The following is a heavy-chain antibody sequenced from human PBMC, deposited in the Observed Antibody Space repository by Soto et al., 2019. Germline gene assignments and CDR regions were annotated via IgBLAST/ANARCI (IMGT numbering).Heavy chain of an antibody. J-gene: IGHJ4*02. CDR1: GGSISSYY. CDR2: IYYSGGT. Sequence: QVQLQESGPGLVKPSETLSLTCTVSGGSISSYYWSWIRQPPGKGLEWIGYIYYSGGTNYHPSLMLRVTISVYTSKNQFSLKLSSVTAADTAVYYCARHSNPGYSSGWYYFDYWGQGTLVTVSS. V-gene: IGHV4-59*08. CDR3: ARHSNPGYSSGWYYFDY. D-gene: IGHD6-19*01.